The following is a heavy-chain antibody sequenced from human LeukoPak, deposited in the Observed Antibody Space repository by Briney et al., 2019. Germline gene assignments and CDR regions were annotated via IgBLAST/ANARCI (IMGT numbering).Heavy chain of an antibody. Sequence: SETLSLTCTVSGASFSSYYWSWLRQPPGKGLEWIAYIFYNGNTNYNPSLKSRVTISVDTSKNQFSLNLTSVTAADTAVYYCARFTPQGYGWGGYNRFDPWGQGTLVTVSS. CDR2: IFYNGNT. CDR3: ARFTPQGYGWGGYNRFDP. CDR1: GASFSSYY. J-gene: IGHJ5*02. D-gene: IGHD3-16*01. V-gene: IGHV4-59*01.